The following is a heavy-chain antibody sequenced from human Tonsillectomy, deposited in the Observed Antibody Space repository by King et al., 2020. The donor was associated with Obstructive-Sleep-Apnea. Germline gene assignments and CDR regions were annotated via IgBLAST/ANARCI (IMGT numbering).Heavy chain of an antibody. Sequence: VQLVESGGGLVQPGGSLRLSCAASGFTFSSYAMGWVRQAPGKGLEWVSAISGSGLSTYYADSVKGRFTMFRDNSKNMLYLQMNSLRAEDTAVYYCAKGYSSGWYFPSAFDYWGQGSLVTVSS. CDR2: ISGSGLST. V-gene: IGHV3-23*04. D-gene: IGHD6-19*01. CDR1: GFTFSSYA. CDR3: AKGYSSGWYFPSAFDY. J-gene: IGHJ4*02.